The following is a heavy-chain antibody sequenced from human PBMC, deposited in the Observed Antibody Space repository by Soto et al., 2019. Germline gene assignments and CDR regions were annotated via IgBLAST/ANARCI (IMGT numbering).Heavy chain of an antibody. D-gene: IGHD5-18*01. CDR2: IYSGGST. CDR1: GFTFRDYA. J-gene: IGHJ4*02. V-gene: IGHV3-53*04. Sequence: LRLSCVASGFTFRDYAMSWVRQAPGKGLEWVSVIYSGGSTYYADSVKGRFTISRHNSKNTLYLQMNSLRAEDTAVYYCARGGTAMSLDYWGQGTLVTVSS. CDR3: ARGGTAMSLDY.